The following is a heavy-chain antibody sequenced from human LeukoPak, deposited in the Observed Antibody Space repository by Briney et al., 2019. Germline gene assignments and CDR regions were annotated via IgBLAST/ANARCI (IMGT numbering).Heavy chain of an antibody. CDR1: GFTFSSYG. J-gene: IGHJ4*02. V-gene: IGHV3-30*18. CDR2: ISSDGSNK. Sequence: GRSLRLSCAASGFTFSSYGMHWVRQAPGKGLEWVAVISSDGSNKYYADSVKGRFTISRDNSKNTLYLQMNSLRADDTAVYYCAKRYSVVWYYCVYWGQGTLVTVSS. CDR3: AKRYSVVWYYCVY. D-gene: IGHD1-26*01.